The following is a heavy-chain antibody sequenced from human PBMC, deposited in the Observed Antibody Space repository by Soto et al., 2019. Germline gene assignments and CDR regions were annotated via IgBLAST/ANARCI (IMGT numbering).Heavy chain of an antibody. V-gene: IGHV3-11*06. J-gene: IGHJ4*02. CDR1: GFTFSDYY. D-gene: IGHD3-10*02. CDR2: SSNSGTFT. Sequence: GGSLRLSCEGSGFTFSDYYMSWIRQAPGRGLEWISYSSNSGTFTRYSDSVKGRFSISRDNTKNFLYLQMNSLRAEDTAVYYCARSGDNYNVLDHWGPGTLVTVSS. CDR3: ARSGDNYNVLDH.